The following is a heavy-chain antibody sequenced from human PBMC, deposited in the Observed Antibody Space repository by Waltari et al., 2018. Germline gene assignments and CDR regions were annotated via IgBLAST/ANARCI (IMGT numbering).Heavy chain of an antibody. CDR3: ARDRRVTMVRGVTNWFDP. CDR2: IYPGDSDT. CDR1: GYSFTSYW. D-gene: IGHD3-10*01. V-gene: IGHV5-51*03. J-gene: IGHJ5*02. Sequence: EVQLVQSGAEVKKPGESLKISCKGSGYSFTSYWIGWVRQMPGKGLEWMGIIYPGDSDTRYSPSFQGQVTISADKSISTAYLQWSSLKAADTAMYYCARDRRVTMVRGVTNWFDPWGQGTLVTVSS.